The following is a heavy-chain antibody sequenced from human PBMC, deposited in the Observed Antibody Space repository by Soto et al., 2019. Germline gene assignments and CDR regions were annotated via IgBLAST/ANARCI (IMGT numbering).Heavy chain of an antibody. Sequence: QAQLVQSGAEVKRPGASVKVSCKTSGYTFTNYGVSWVRQAPGQGLEWMGWIYGYNSNTDVAQRFQDRLTLTTDTSTRTVYMELRSLRSDDTAIYYCARAIAGGYGHTTLDYWGQGTLVTVSS. V-gene: IGHV1-18*04. CDR2: IYGYNSNT. D-gene: IGHD5-18*01. CDR1: GYTFTNYG. CDR3: ARAIAGGYGHTTLDY. J-gene: IGHJ4*02.